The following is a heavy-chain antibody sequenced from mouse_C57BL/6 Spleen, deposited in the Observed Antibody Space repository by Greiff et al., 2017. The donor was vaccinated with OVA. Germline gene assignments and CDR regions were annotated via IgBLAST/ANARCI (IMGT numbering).Heavy chain of an antibody. CDR1: GYSFTGYD. D-gene: IGHD1-1*01. Sequence: EVQLQESGPELVKPGASVKISCKASGYSFTGYDMNWVKQRPEQGLEWIGEINPSTGGTTYNQKFKAKATLTADKSSSTAYMQLKSLTSEDSAGYCWARRGDYVSFAYWGQGTLVTVSA. J-gene: IGHJ3*01. CDR2: INPSTGGT. V-gene: IGHV1-42*01. CDR3: ARRGDYVSFAY.